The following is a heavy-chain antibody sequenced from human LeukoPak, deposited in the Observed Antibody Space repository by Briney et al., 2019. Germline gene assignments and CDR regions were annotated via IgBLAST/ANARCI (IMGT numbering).Heavy chain of an antibody. V-gene: IGHV4-31*03. CDR1: GGSISSGGYY. CDR3: ARLGAASYDILTGFSWFDP. D-gene: IGHD3-9*01. Sequence: SQTLSLTCTVSGGSISSGGYYSSWIRQHPGKGLEWIGYIYYSGSTYYNPSLKSRVTISVDTSKNQFSLKLSSVTAADTAVYYCARLGAASYDILTGFSWFDPWGQGTLVTVSS. CDR2: IYYSGST. J-gene: IGHJ5*02.